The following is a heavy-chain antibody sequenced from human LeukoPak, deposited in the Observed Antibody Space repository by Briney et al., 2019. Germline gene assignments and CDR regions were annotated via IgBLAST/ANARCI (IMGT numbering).Heavy chain of an antibody. J-gene: IGHJ5*02. CDR1: GGSISYFY. D-gene: IGHD3-10*01. CDR2: IYTSGST. V-gene: IGHV4-4*07. CDR3: ARDSGTTGEVKFDP. Sequence: SETLSLTCTVSGGSISYFYWSWIRQPAGKGLEWIGRIYTSGSTNYNPSLKSRVTMSVDTSKKQFSLNLISVTAADTAVYYCARDSGTTGEVKFDPWGQGTLVTVSS.